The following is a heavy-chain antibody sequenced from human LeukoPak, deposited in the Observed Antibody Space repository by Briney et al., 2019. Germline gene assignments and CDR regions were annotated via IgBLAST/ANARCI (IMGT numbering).Heavy chain of an antibody. CDR1: GGSISSGNYY. J-gene: IGHJ4*02. Sequence: SETLSLTCTVSGGSISSGNYYWSWIRQHPGKGLEWIGYMYYRGSTYYNPSLKSRVTISVDTSKNQFSLKLSSATAADTAVYYCARSYGYGTNFDYWGQGTLVTVSP. V-gene: IGHV4-31*03. D-gene: IGHD5-18*01. CDR2: MYYRGST. CDR3: ARSYGYGTNFDY.